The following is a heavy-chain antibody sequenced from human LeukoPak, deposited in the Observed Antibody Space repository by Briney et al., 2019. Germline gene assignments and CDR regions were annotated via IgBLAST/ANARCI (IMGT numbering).Heavy chain of an antibody. CDR1: GYTFTSYY. J-gene: IGHJ4*02. CDR3: ARGDSYGWFDY. D-gene: IGHD5-18*01. V-gene: IGHV1-46*01. Sequence: ASVKVSCKASGYTFTSYYMHWVRQAPGQGLEWMGIINPSGGSTSYAQKFQGRVTMTRDTSISTAYMELSRLRSDDTAVYYCARGDSYGWFDYWGQGTLVTVSS. CDR2: INPSGGST.